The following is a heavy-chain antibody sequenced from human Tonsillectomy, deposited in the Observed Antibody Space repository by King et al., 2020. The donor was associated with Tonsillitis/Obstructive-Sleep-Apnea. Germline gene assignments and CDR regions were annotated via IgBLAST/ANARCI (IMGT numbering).Heavy chain of an antibody. CDR1: GFTFSSYW. V-gene: IGHV3-7*01. CDR3: ARGRVVSLDLVGYFDY. J-gene: IGHJ4*02. CDR2: IKQNGNEK. D-gene: IGHD5-12*01. Sequence: VQLVESGGGLVQPGGSLRLSCVASGFTFSSYWMSWVRQAPGKGLEWVANIKQNGNEKYYVDSVKGRFTISRDNAKNSLYLQMNSLRAEDTAVYYCARGRVVSLDLVGYFDYWGQGTLVTVSS.